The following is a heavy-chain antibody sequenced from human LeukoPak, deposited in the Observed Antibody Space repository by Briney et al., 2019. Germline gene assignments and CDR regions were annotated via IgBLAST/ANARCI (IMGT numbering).Heavy chain of an antibody. J-gene: IGHJ5*02. CDR1: GGTFSSYA. V-gene: IGHV1-69*05. Sequence: ASVKVSCKASGGTFSSYAISWVRQAPGQGLEWMGRIIPIFGTANYAQKFQGRVTITTDESTSTAYMELSSLRSEDTAVYYCAREGEAAAGTESPTINWFDPGAREPWSPSPQ. CDR2: IIPIFGTA. CDR3: AREGEAAAGTESPTINWFDP. D-gene: IGHD6-13*01.